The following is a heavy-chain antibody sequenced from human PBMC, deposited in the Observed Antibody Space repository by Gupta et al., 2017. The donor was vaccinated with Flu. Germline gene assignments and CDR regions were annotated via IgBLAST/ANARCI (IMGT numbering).Heavy chain of an antibody. J-gene: IGHJ4*02. V-gene: IGHV1-46*01. CDR2: TNPSGDTP. CDR3: ARERRGFSYYFDY. D-gene: IGHD5-12*01. Sequence: QVQLVQSGAEMKKPGASVNISCKASGFTLITYYIHWVRQAPGQGLEWVGGTNPSGDTPYYARTVRGRVDVTRDTSTNTVYMELSNLSSEDTAIYYCARERRGFSYYFDYWGQGALVTVSS. CDR1: GFTLITYY.